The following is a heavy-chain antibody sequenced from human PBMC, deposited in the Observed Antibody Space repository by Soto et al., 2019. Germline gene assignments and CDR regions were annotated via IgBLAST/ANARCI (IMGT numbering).Heavy chain of an antibody. D-gene: IGHD1-26*01. J-gene: IGHJ4*02. Sequence: PGWSLRLSCAASGFTFSSYAMHLVRQAPGKGLEWVAVISYDGSNKYYADSVKGRFTIPRDNSKNTLYLQMNSLRAEDTAVYYCARGGSYYFEYWGEGTLVTVSS. CDR1: GFTFSSYA. CDR3: ARGGSYYFEY. CDR2: ISYDGSNK. V-gene: IGHV3-30-3*01.